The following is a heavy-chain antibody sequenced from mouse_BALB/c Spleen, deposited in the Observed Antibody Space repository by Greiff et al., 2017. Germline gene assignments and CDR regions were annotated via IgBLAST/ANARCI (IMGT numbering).Heavy chain of an antibody. CDR2: IDTSDSYT. Sequence: QVQLQQPGAELVMPGASVKMSCKASGYTFTDYWMHWVKQRPGQGLEWIGAIDTSDSYTSYNQKFKGKATLTVDESSSTAYMQLSSLTSEDSAVYYCARRGRIYYAMDYWGQGTSVTVSS. V-gene: IGHV1-69*01. J-gene: IGHJ4*01. CDR3: ARRGRIYYAMDY. CDR1: GYTFTDYW.